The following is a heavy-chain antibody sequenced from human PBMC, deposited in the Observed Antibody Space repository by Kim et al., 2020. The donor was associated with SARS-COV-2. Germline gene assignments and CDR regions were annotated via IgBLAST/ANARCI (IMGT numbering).Heavy chain of an antibody. V-gene: IGHV6-1*01. D-gene: IGHD3-9*01. CDR2: TYYRSKWYN. J-gene: IGHJ5*02. CDR1: GDSVSSNSAA. Sequence: SQTLSLTCAISGDSVSSNSAAWNWIRQSPSRGLEWLGRTYYRSKWYNDYAVSVKSRITINPDTSKNQFSLQLNSVTPEDTAVYYCARENQYYDILTGYLVSWFDPWGQGTLVTVSS. CDR3: ARENQYYDILTGYLVSWFDP.